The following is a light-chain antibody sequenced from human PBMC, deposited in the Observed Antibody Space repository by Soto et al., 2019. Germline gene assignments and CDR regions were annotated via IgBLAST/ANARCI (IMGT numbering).Light chain of an antibody. Sequence: DIQMTQSPSSLSASVGDRVTITCQASQDITNFLNWYQQKPGKAPKLLIYAASNLETGVPSRFSGGGSGADFTFTISSLQPEDVATYYCQQYDLLPWTFGQGTKGEIK. V-gene: IGKV1-33*01. CDR1: QDITNF. CDR2: AAS. J-gene: IGKJ1*01. CDR3: QQYDLLPWT.